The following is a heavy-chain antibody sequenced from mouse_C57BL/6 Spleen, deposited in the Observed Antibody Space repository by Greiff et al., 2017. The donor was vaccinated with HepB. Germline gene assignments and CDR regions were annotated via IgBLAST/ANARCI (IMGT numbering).Heavy chain of an antibody. D-gene: IGHD1-1*01. CDR3: TTLITTVVATPSYAMDY. Sequence: VQLQQSGAELVRPGASVKLSCTASGFNIKDYYMHWVKQRPEQGLEWIGRIDPEDGDTEYAPKFQGKATMTADTSSNTAYLQLSSLTSEDTAVYYCTTLITTVVATPSYAMDYWGQGTSVTVSS. V-gene: IGHV14-1*01. J-gene: IGHJ4*01. CDR2: IDPEDGDT. CDR1: GFNIKDYY.